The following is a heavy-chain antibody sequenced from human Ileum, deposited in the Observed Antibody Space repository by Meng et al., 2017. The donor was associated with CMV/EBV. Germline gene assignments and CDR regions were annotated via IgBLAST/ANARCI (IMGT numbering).Heavy chain of an antibody. V-gene: IGHV3-23*01. CDR3: ARGSAYINYAGAYY. Sequence: ASGFPVSSYAMGWVRQAPGKGLEWVSAISGSGGKTNYADSVKGRFTISRDNSKNTLYLQMNSLRAEDTALYYCARGSAYINYAGAYYWGQGTLVTVSS. J-gene: IGHJ4*02. CDR1: GFPVSSYA. CDR2: ISGSGGKT. D-gene: IGHD4-11*01.